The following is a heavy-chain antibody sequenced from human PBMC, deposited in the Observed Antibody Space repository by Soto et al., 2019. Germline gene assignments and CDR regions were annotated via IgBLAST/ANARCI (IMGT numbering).Heavy chain of an antibody. CDR1: GFTFSSYA. CDR2: ISGSGGTT. J-gene: IGHJ3*02. CDR3: AKTANGWFSAFDI. V-gene: IGHV3-23*01. Sequence: TGGSLSLSCAASGFTFSSYAMSWVRQAPGKGLEWVSAISGSGGTTYYADSVKGRFTFSRDNSKNTLYLQMNSLRAEDTAVYYCAKTANGWFSAFDIWGQGTMVTVSS. D-gene: IGHD6-19*01.